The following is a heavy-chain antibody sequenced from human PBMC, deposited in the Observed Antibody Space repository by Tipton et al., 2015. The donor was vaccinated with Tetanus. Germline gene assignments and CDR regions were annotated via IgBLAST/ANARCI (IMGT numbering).Heavy chain of an antibody. Sequence: TLSLTCTVSGGSIRGGTFYWGWIRQPPGKGLEWIGSIYDSGDTYYIPSLKSRVTISVGTSKNQFSLNLNSMAAADTGVYYCARHQSGYFTPFDYWGQGNLVTVSS. D-gene: IGHD3-3*01. V-gene: IGHV4-39*01. CDR2: IYDSGDT. CDR3: ARHQSGYFTPFDY. J-gene: IGHJ4*02. CDR1: GGSIRGGTFY.